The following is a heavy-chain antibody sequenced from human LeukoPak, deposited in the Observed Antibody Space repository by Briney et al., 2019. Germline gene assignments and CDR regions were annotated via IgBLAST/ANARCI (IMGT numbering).Heavy chain of an antibody. V-gene: IGHV3-23*01. J-gene: IGHJ4*02. Sequence: GGSLRLSCAASGFTFSSYAMSWVRQAPGKGLEWVSAISGSGGSTYYADSVKGRFIISRDNSKNTLYLQMNSLRAEDTAVYYCAKVPIVVVPAALDYWGQGTLVTVSS. D-gene: IGHD2-2*01. CDR2: ISGSGGST. CDR3: AKVPIVVVPAALDY. CDR1: GFTFSSYA.